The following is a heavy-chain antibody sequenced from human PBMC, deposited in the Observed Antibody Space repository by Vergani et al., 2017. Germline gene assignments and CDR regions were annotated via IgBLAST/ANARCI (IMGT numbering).Heavy chain of an antibody. Sequence: QVHLVQSGAEVKKPGSSVKVSCKTSGGAFSAYGLDSVRQAPGQGLAWMGRIIPIFKTPIYAQKFQGRVTITAEESTYTVYMQLSSLISDDKAMYYCAGAYDINEGDVLDVWGPGTTVIVS. CDR3: AGAYDINEGDVLDV. J-gene: IGHJ6*02. D-gene: IGHD3-9*01. V-gene: IGHV1-69*13. CDR2: IIPIFKTP. CDR1: GGAFSAYG.